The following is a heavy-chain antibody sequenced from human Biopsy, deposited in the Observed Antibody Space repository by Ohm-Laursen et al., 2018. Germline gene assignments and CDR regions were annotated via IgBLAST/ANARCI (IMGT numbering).Heavy chain of an antibody. CDR2: IYITGET. D-gene: IGHD3-10*01. V-gene: IGHV4-4*07. CDR1: GYSISTGYY. J-gene: IGHJ5*02. CDR3: ARAPPLIRGVVESWFDP. Sequence: SDTLSLTCAVSGYSISTGYYWTWIRQPAGQGLEWIGRIYITGETDYNPSLKSRVTMSVDSSKKQFSLKLKSVTAADTAIYYCARAPPLIRGVVESWFDPWGQGILVTVSS.